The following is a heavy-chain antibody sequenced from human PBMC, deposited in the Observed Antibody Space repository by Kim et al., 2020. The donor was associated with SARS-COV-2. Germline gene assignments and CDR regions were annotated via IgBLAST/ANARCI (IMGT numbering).Heavy chain of an antibody. D-gene: IGHD2-15*01. J-gene: IGHJ4*02. CDR3: ASDPGGFDY. Sequence: GSTYYNPSLKSRVTISVDTSKNQFSLKLSSVTAADTAVYYCASDPGGFDYWGQGTLVTVSS. V-gene: IGHV4-39*07. CDR2: GST.